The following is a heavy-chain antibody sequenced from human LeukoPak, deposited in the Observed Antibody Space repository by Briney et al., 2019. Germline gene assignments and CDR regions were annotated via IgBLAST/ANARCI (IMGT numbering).Heavy chain of an antibody. CDR3: ARQTRDGSGSRGYSFDF. CDR2: IYPGDSDT. Sequence: SGESLQISCKGSGYIFTNNWIGWVRQMPGKGLEWMGIIYPGDSDTRYSPSFEGQVTISADKSISTAYLQWSSLKASDTAMYYCARQTRDGSGSRGYSFDFWGRGTLVTVSS. CDR1: GYIFTNNW. J-gene: IGHJ4*02. V-gene: IGHV5-51*01. D-gene: IGHD3-10*01.